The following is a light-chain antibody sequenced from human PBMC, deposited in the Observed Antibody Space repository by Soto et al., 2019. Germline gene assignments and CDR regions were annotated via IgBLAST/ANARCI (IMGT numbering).Light chain of an antibody. V-gene: IGLV2-14*03. CDR3: FSFSNKINSHV. Sequence: QSALTQPASVSGSPGQSITISCTGTSSDLGTYNYVSWYQQHPDKAPKLIIYDVRNRPSGVSDRFSGSKSGDTASLIISGLQAADEADYYCFSFSNKINSHVLGTGTKLTV. J-gene: IGLJ1*01. CDR2: DVR. CDR1: SSDLGTYNY.